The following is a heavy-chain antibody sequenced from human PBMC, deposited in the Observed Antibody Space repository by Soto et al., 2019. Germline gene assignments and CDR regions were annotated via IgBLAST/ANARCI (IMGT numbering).Heavy chain of an antibody. V-gene: IGHV3-48*02. J-gene: IGHJ4*02. D-gene: IGHD4-17*01. CDR2: ISSSSSTI. CDR1: GFTFIDYS. CDR3: AREGGYGDYDYFDY. Sequence: GGSLRLSCAASGFTFIDYSMNWVRQAPGKGLEWVSYISSSSSTIYYADSVEGRFIISRDNAKNSLYLQMNSLRDEDTAVYYCAREGGYGDYDYFDYWGQGTRVTVSS.